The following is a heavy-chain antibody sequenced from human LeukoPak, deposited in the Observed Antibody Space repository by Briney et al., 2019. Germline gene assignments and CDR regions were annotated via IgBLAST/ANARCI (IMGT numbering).Heavy chain of an antibody. J-gene: IGHJ4*02. CDR2: ISYDGSNK. D-gene: IGHD1-1*01. Sequence: PGRSLRLSCAASGFTFSSYGMHWVRQAPGKGLEWVAVISYDGSNKYYADSVKGRFTISRDNSKNTLYLQMNSLRAEDTAVYYCATGTTGTTWVDYWGQGTLVTVSS. CDR1: GFTFSSYG. V-gene: IGHV3-30*03. CDR3: ATGTTGTTWVDY.